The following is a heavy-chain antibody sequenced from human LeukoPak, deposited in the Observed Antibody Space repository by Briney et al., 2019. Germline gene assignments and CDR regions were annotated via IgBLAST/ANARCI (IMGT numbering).Heavy chain of an antibody. J-gene: IGHJ3*01. D-gene: IGHD6-13*01. V-gene: IGHV3-7*03. CDR2: IKQDGSEK. CDR1: GFTFSSYW. Sequence: GGSLRLSCAASGFTFSSYWMSWVRQAPGKGLEWVANIKQDGSEKYYVDSVKGRFTISRDKDSLYLQMNSLRAEDTAVYYCARATNGITAAGTGWPYDGFDVWGQGTMVTVSS. CDR3: ARATNGITAAGTGWPYDGFDV.